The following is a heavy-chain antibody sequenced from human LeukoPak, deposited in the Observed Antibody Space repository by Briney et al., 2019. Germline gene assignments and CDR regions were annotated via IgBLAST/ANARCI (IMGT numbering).Heavy chain of an antibody. CDR1: GGSISSYY. V-gene: IGHV4-59*01. CDR3: ARAALQPPYYYMDV. J-gene: IGHJ6*03. Sequence: SETLSLTCTVSGGSISSYYWSWIRQPPGKGLEWIGYIYYSGSTNYNPSLKSRVTISVDTSKNQFSLKLSSVTAADTAVYYCARAALQPPYYYMDVWGKGTTATISS. CDR2: IYYSGST.